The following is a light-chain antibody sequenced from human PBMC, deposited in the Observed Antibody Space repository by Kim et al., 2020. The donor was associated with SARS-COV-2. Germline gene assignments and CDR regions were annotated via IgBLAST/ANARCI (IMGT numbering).Light chain of an antibody. CDR1: QSVSSY. Sequence: EIVLTQSPATLSLSPGERVTLSCRASQSVSSYLGWYQQKPGQAPRLLIYDASNRAPGIPARFSGSGSGTDFTLTISSLEPEDFAVYYCQQRSNWPLTFGGGTKVDIK. CDR3: QQRSNWPLT. CDR2: DAS. V-gene: IGKV3-11*01. J-gene: IGKJ4*01.